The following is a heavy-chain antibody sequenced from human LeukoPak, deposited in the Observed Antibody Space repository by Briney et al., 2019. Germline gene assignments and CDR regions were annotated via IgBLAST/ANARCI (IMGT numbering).Heavy chain of an antibody. V-gene: IGHV4-39*07. Sequence: PSETLSLTCTVSGGSIRSSCYYWGWIRQPPGEGLEWIGEINHSGSTNYNPSLKSRVTISVDTSKNQFSLKLSSVTAADTAVYYCATYYDSSGYRFDYWGQGTLVTVSS. D-gene: IGHD3-22*01. CDR1: GGSIRSSCYY. CDR3: ATYYDSSGYRFDY. J-gene: IGHJ4*02. CDR2: INHSGST.